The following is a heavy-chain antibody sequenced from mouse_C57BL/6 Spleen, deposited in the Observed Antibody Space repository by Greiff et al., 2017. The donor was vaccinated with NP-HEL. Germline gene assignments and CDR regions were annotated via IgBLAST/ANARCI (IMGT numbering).Heavy chain of an antibody. V-gene: IGHV14-4*01. CDR3: TTPLQNPDS. D-gene: IGHD6-1*01. J-gene: IGHJ2*01. CDR2: IDPENGDT. CDR1: GFNIKDDY. Sequence: LVESGAELVRPGVSVKLSCTASGFNIKDDYMHWVKQRPEQGLEWIGWIDPENGDTEYASKFQGKATITADTSSNTAYLQLSSLTSEDTAVYYCTTPLQNPDSWGQGTTLTVSS.